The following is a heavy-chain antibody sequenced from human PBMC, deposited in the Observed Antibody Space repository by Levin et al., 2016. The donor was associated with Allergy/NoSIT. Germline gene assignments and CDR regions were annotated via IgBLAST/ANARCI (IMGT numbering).Heavy chain of an antibody. D-gene: IGHD6-19*01. CDR2: ISFSGT. Sequence: GSLRLSCTVSGDSISSNDYYWDWIRQPPGKGLEWIGGISFSGTNYNPSLKSRVTISVDTSKNQFSVKLTSVTAADTAVYYCASRDLGRSGWYAPWGQGTTVTVSS. J-gene: IGHJ6*02. V-gene: IGHV4-39*01. CDR1: GDSISSNDYY. CDR3: ASRDLGRSGWYAP.